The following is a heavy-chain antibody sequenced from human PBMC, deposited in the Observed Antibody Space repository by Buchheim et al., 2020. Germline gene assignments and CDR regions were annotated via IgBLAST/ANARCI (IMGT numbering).Heavy chain of an antibody. J-gene: IGHJ6*02. CDR3: ARDLAVVVPAAMMSYYYYGMDV. Sequence: QVQLVQSGAEVKKPGASVKVSCKASGYTFTGYYMHWVRQAPGQGLEWMGWINPNSGGPNYAQKFQGRVTMTRDTSISTAYMELSRLRSDDTAVYYCARDLAVVVPAAMMSYYYYGMDVWGQGTT. CDR1: GYTFTGYY. CDR2: INPNSGGP. D-gene: IGHD2-2*01. V-gene: IGHV1-2*02.